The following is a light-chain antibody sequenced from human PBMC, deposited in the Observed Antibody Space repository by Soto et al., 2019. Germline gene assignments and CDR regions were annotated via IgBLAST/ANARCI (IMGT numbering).Light chain of an antibody. CDR2: DVS. CDR3: QHRGAGPFT. CDR1: QTVDTY. J-gene: IGKJ4*01. V-gene: IGKV3-11*01. Sequence: EIVLTQSPATLSLSPGERATLSCRASQTVDTYLAWYQQKPGQSPILLIYDVSDRATGIPARFSGSGSGTDFTLTISSLEHEDVAVYYCQHRGAGPFTLGGGTGVEIK.